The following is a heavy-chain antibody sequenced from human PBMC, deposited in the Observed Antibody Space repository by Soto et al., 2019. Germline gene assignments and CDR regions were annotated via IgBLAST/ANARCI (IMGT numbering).Heavy chain of an antibody. D-gene: IGHD3-9*01. V-gene: IGHV3-49*04. Sequence: GGALRVSCTNPGFAGGYHGLSWDRQAPGRGLEWVGCIRGKASRGTTEYAAFLKGRFSISRDDSKGVAWLQMNSLKTEDTAVYYGTRTFYDIMTGLYSFDYWGRGVLVTVSS. CDR2: IRGKASRGTT. J-gene: IGHJ4*02. CDR1: GFAGGYHG. CDR3: TRTFYDIMTGLYSFDY.